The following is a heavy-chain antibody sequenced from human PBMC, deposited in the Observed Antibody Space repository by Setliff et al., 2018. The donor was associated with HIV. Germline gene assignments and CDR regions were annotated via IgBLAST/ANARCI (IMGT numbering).Heavy chain of an antibody. J-gene: IGHJ4*02. CDR1: GDSISSSSYY. V-gene: IGHV4-39*07. CDR3: ARGPPFAY. Sequence: PSETLSLTCSVSGDSISSSSYYWGWIRQPPGNGLEWIGSIYHTGSTYYKPSLKSRVTISVDTSKNQFSLKLTSVTADDTGIYYCARGPPFAYWGQGLLVTVSS. CDR2: IYHTGST.